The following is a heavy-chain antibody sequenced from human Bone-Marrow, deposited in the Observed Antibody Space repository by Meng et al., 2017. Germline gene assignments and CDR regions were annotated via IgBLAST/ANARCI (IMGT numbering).Heavy chain of an antibody. CDR3: ARTRRSGGVVPAAMDY. V-gene: IGHV1-2*02. D-gene: IGHD2-2*01. J-gene: IGHJ4*02. Sequence: ASVKVSCKASGYTFTGYYMHWVRQAPGQGLEWMGWINPNSGGTNYAQKFQGRVTMTRDTSISTAYMELSRLRSDDTAVYYCARTRRSGGVVPAAMDYWGQGTLVTCSS. CDR1: GYTFTGYY. CDR2: INPNSGGT.